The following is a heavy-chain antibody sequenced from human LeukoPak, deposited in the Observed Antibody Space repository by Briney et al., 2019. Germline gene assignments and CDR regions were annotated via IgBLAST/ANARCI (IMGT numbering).Heavy chain of an antibody. J-gene: IGHJ3*02. V-gene: IGHV1-18*01. D-gene: IGHD1-26*01. CDR1: GYTFTSYG. Sequence: ASVKVSCKASGYTFTSYGISWVRQAPGQGPEWMGWISAYNGNTNYAQKLQGRVTMTTDTSTSTAYMALRSLRSDDTAVYYCARDLISRWKLPNDAFDIWGQGTMVTVSS. CDR3: ARDLISRWKLPNDAFDI. CDR2: ISAYNGNT.